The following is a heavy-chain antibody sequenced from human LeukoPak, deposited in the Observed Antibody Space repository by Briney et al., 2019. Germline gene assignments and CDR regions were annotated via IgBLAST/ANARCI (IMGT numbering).Heavy chain of an antibody. CDR2: TVSEIDGGTT. Sequence: GGSLRLSCAASGFTFNYAWMSWVRQVPGKGLEWVGQTVSEIDGGTTDYAAPVKGRFTISRDDSKNILYLQMNSLTSEDTAIYYCTQGSGYYFNYWGQGTLVTVSS. CDR3: TQGSGYYFNY. CDR1: GFTFNYAW. D-gene: IGHD5-12*01. V-gene: IGHV3-15*04. J-gene: IGHJ4*02.